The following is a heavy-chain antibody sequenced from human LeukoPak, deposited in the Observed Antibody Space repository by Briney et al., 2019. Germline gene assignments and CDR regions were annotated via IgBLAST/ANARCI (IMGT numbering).Heavy chain of an antibody. CDR3: GRRWQEGDWYFDL. D-gene: IGHD2-15*01. J-gene: IGHJ2*01. Sequence: GGSLRLSCAASGFTFRSYWMHWVRQAPGRWLVWVSLMNSDVSSTTYAASVTGRLSISRDNAKNRLYQQMNSVIADDMAVYYGGRRWQEGDWYFDLWGSGTLVTVSS. CDR1: GFTFRSYW. CDR2: MNSDVSST. V-gene: IGHV3-74*01.